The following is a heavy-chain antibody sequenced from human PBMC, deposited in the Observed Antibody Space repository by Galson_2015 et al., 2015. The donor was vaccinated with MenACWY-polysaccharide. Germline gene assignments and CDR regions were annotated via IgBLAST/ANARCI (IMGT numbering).Heavy chain of an antibody. D-gene: IGHD3-9*01. CDR2: ISYDGSNK. Sequence: SLRLSCAASGFTFSSYGMHWVRQAPGKGLEWVAVISYDGSNKYYADSVKGRFTISRDNSKNTLYLQMNSLRAEDTAVYYCAKVGGRGSYDDILTGYLMSWGQGTLVTVSS. J-gene: IGHJ5*02. CDR3: AKVGGRGSYDDILTGYLMS. CDR1: GFTFSSYG. V-gene: IGHV3-30*18.